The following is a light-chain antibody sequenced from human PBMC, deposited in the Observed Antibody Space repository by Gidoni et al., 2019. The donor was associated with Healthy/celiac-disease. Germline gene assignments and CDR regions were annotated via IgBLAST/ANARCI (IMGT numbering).Light chain of an antibody. J-gene: IGKJ4*02. CDR3: QQRSNWPLT. CDR1: QSVSSY. V-gene: IGKV3-11*01. Sequence: EIVLTQTPATLYLSPGERATLSCRASQSVSSYLAWYQRKPGQAPRLLIYDASHRATGIPARFSGSGSGTDFTLTISSLEPEDFAVYYCQQRSNWPLTFGGGTKVEIK. CDR2: DAS.